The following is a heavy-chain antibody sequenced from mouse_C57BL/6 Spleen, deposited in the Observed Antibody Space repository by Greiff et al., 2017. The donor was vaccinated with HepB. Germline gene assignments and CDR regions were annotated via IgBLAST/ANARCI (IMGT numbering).Heavy chain of an antibody. CDR2: INPNYGTT. CDR1: GYSFTDYN. J-gene: IGHJ4*01. Sequence: VQLKQSGPELVKPGASVKISCKASGYSFTDYNMNWVKQSNGKSLEWIGVINPNYGTTSYNQKFKGKATLTVDQSSSTAYMQLNSLTSEDSAVYYCAREANYYGSSYDYAMDYWGQGTSVTVSS. CDR3: AREANYYGSSYDYAMDY. D-gene: IGHD1-1*01. V-gene: IGHV1-39*01.